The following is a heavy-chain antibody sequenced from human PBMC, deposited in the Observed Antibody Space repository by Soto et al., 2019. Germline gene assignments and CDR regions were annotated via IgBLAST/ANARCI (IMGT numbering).Heavy chain of an antibody. CDR1: GVIYSNYS. D-gene: IGHD3-22*01. CDR3: AKNLQDDYYDSSGYSDAFDI. J-gene: IGHJ3*02. Sequence: PGGALGLYCAPAGVIYSNYSMSWIRQASGKGLEWVSAISGSGGSTYYADSVKGRFTISRDNSKNTLYLQMNSLRAEDTAVYYCAKNLQDDYYDSSGYSDAFDIWGQGT. CDR2: ISGSGGST. V-gene: IGHV3-23*01.